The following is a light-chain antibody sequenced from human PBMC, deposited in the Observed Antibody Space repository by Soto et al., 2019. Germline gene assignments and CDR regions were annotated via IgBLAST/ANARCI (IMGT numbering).Light chain of an antibody. Sequence: EIVLTQSPGTLSLSPGERATLSCRASQSVRSSYLAWYQQRPGQAPRLLIYETSSRATGIPDRFSGSGSGTDFTLTVSRLEPEDFAVYFCQQYGSYPLTFGGGTKVDI. CDR2: ETS. V-gene: IGKV3-20*01. J-gene: IGKJ4*01. CDR3: QQYGSYPLT. CDR1: QSVRSSY.